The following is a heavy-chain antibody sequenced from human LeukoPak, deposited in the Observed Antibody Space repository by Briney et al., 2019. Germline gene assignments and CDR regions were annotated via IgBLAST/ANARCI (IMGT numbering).Heavy chain of an antibody. D-gene: IGHD3-3*01. Sequence: GGSLRLSCAASGFTFSSYGMHWVRQAPGKGLEWVAFIRYDGSNKYYADSVKGRFTISRDNSKNTLYLQMNSLRAEDTAVYYCAKDQSPYYDFWSGYQHHDAFDIWGQGTMVTVSS. V-gene: IGHV3-30*02. CDR1: GFTFSSYG. CDR2: IRYDGSNK. CDR3: AKDQSPYYDFWSGYQHHDAFDI. J-gene: IGHJ3*02.